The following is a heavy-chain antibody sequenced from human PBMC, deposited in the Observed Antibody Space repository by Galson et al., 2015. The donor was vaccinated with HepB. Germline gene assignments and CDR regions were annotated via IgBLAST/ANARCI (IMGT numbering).Heavy chain of an antibody. Sequence: SLRLSCAASGFTFSSYSMNWVRQAPGKGLEWVSSISSSSSYIYYADSVKGRFTISRDNAKNSLYLQMNSLRAEDTAVYYCARDRAAAAGTEGVGWFDPWGQGTLVTVSS. CDR3: ARDRAAAAGTEGVGWFDP. CDR1: GFTFSSYS. V-gene: IGHV3-21*01. D-gene: IGHD6-13*01. CDR2: ISSSSSYI. J-gene: IGHJ5*02.